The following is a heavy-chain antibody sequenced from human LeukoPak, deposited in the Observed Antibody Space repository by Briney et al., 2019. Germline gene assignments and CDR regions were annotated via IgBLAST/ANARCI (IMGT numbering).Heavy chain of an antibody. CDR1: GFTFSSHA. D-gene: IGHD3-10*01. CDR3: ARLSGLMVRGAPLDY. Sequence: GGSLRLSCAASGFTFSSHAMHWVRQAPGKGLEWVAVISYDGSNKYYADSVKGRFTISRDNSKNTLYLQMNSLKTEDTAVNYCARLSGLMVRGAPLDYWGQGTLVTVSS. V-gene: IGHV3-30*04. CDR2: ISYDGSNK. J-gene: IGHJ4*02.